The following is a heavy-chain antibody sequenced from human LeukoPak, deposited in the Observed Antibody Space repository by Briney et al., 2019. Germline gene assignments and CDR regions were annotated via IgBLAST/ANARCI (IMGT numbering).Heavy chain of an antibody. CDR3: ARNLIVVFNDAFDI. CDR2: IYYSGST. V-gene: IGHV4-59*01. Sequence: PSETLSLTCTVSGGSLNTYSWSWIRQPPGKELEWIGFIYYSGSTNYTPSLKGRVTISVDTSKNQFSLKLSSVTAADTAVYYCARNLIVVFNDAFDIWGQGTMVTVSS. J-gene: IGHJ3*02. D-gene: IGHD3-22*01. CDR1: GGSLNTYS.